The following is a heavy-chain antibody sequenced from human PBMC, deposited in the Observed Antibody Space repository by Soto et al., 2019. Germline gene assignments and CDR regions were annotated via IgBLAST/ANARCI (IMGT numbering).Heavy chain of an antibody. CDR3: ARARWGAYGMDV. Sequence: ASVKVSCKASGYTFTGYYMHWGRQAPGQGLEWMGWINPNSGGTNYAQKFQGRVTMTRDTSISTAYMELSRLRSDDTAVYYCARARWGAYGMDVWGQGTTVTVSS. J-gene: IGHJ6*02. CDR2: INPNSGGT. CDR1: GYTFTGYY. V-gene: IGHV1-2*02. D-gene: IGHD3-16*01.